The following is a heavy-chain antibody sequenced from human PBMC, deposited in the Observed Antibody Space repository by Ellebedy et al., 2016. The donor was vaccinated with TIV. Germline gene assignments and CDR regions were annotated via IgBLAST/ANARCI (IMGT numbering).Heavy chain of an antibody. CDR1: GFTFSTYG. CDR3: VRDRGDGYNQIDY. D-gene: IGHD5-24*01. CDR2: ISGSGGST. J-gene: IGHJ4*02. V-gene: IGHV3-23*01. Sequence: GESLKISXAASGFTFSTYGMHWVRQAPGKGLEWVSSISGSGGSTNYADSVKGRFTISRDNSKNTLYLQMNSLRDEDTAAYYCVRDRGDGYNQIDYWGQGALVTVST.